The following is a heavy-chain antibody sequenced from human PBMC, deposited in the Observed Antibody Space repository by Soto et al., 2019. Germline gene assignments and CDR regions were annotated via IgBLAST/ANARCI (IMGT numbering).Heavy chain of an antibody. CDR3: ARRREQQLVPTRLPEPLDY. CDR1: GGSFSGYY. CDR2: INHSGST. V-gene: IGHV4-34*01. Sequence: QVQLQQWGAGLLKPSETLSLTCAVYGGSFSGYYWSWIRQPPGKGLEWIGEINHSGSTNYNPSLKSRVTISVDTSKNQFSLKLSSVTAADTAVYYCARRREQQLVPTRLPEPLDYWGQGTLVTVSS. D-gene: IGHD6-13*01. J-gene: IGHJ4*02.